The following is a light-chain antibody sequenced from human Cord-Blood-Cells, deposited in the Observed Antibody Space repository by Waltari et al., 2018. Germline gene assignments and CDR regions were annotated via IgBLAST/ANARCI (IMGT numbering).Light chain of an antibody. V-gene: IGKV3-15*01. CDR2: GAA. Sequence: ELVMPQSPATLSVSPGERQTLSCRASQSVSSNLAWYQQKPGQAPRLLIYGAATRATGIPARFSCSGSGTEFTLTISSLQSEDFSVYYCQQYNNWPPFTFGPGTKVDIK. CDR3: QQYNNWPPFT. J-gene: IGKJ3*01. CDR1: QSVSSN.